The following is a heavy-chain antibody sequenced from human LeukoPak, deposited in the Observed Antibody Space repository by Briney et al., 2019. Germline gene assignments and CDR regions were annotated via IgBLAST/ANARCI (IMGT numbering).Heavy chain of an antibody. V-gene: IGHV3-30*18. CDR1: GFTFSSYG. J-gene: IGHJ4*02. Sequence: GRSLRLSCAASGFTFSSYGMHWVRQAPGKGLEWVAVISYDGSNKYYADSVKGRFAISRDNSKNTLYLQMNSLRAEDTAVYYCAKDRGHSSSWFFFDYWGQGTLVTVSS. D-gene: IGHD6-13*01. CDR2: ISYDGSNK. CDR3: AKDRGHSSSWFFFDY.